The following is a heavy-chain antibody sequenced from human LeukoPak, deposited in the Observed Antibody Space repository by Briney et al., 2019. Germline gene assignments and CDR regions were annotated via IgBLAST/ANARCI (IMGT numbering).Heavy chain of an antibody. V-gene: IGHV3-48*02. J-gene: IGHJ4*02. CDR2: IRDTGSTK. Sequence: GGSLRLSCAASGFTFSSYPMNWVRQAPGKGLEWVSHIRDTGSTKYYADSVKGRSTISRDNAKNSLFLQMNSLRDEDTAVYYCARDSDWAFDYWGQGSLVTVSS. CDR3: ARDSDWAFDY. CDR1: GFTFSSYP. D-gene: IGHD2-21*01.